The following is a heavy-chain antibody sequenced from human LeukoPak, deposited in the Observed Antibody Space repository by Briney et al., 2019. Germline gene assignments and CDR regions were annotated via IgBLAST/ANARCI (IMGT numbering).Heavy chain of an antibody. D-gene: IGHD2-2*01. Sequence: GESLKISCTASGFTFGDYAMSWVRQAPGKGLELVSFIRSKAYGGTTEYAASVKGRFTISRDDSKSIAYLQMNSLKTEDTAVYYCTRDLCSSTSCYAPFDYWGQGTLVTVSS. CDR1: GFTFGDYA. CDR3: TRDLCSSTSCYAPFDY. CDR2: IRSKAYGGTT. J-gene: IGHJ4*02. V-gene: IGHV3-49*04.